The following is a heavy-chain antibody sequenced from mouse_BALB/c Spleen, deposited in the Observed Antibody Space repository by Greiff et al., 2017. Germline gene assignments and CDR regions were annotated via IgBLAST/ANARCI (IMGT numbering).Heavy chain of an antibody. CDR2: IDPENGNT. J-gene: IGHJ4*01. Sequence: EVQLQQSGAELVRPGALVKLSCKASGFNIKDYYMHWVKQRPEQGLEWIGWIDPENGNTIYDPKFQGKASITADTSSNTAYLQLSSLTSEDTAVYYCARDGNHPVAMVEGGRGTAVSVS. V-gene: IGHV14-1*02. D-gene: IGHD2-1*01. CDR1: GFNIKDYY. CDR3: ARDGNHPVAMVE.